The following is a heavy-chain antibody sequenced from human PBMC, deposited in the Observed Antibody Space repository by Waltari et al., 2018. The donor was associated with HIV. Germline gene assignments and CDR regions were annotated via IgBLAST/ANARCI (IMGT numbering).Heavy chain of an antibody. V-gene: IGHV3-23*01. CDR3: ASPISGWFVDY. CDR2: ISGNGGRT. J-gene: IGHJ4*02. CDR1: GFTFSSYV. D-gene: IGHD6-19*01. Sequence: EVQLLGSGGGLVQPGGSLRLSCAASGFTFSSYVMSWVRQAPGKGLDWVSSISGNGGRTYYADSVKGRFTISRDNSKNTLYLDMNSLRAEDTALYYCASPISGWFVDYWGQGTLVTVSS.